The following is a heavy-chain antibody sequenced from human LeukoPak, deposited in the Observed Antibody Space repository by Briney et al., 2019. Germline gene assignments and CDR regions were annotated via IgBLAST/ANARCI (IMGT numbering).Heavy chain of an antibody. CDR3: ARASYGGNSLVFVHFDY. CDR1: GGSVSSHY. D-gene: IGHD4-23*01. Sequence: SETLSLTCTVSGGSVSSHYWSWIRQPPGKGLEWIGYIYYSGSTNYNPSLKSRVTISVDTPKNQFSLKLSSVTAADTAVYYCARASYGGNSLVFVHFDYWGQGTLVTVSS. J-gene: IGHJ4*02. CDR2: IYYSGST. V-gene: IGHV4-59*02.